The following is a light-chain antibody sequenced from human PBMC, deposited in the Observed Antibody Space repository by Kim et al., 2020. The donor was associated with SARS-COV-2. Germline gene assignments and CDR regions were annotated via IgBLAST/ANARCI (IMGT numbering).Light chain of an antibody. CDR1: STNIGSST. J-gene: IGLJ3*02. Sequence: GQGVTISCSGSSTNIGSSTVNWYQQHPGTAHKLLIYSNNQRRSGVPDRFSGAKSGTSASLAISGRQSEDEADYYCAAWDDSLNGWVFGGGTQLTVL. CDR2: SNN. V-gene: IGLV1-44*01. CDR3: AAWDDSLNGWV.